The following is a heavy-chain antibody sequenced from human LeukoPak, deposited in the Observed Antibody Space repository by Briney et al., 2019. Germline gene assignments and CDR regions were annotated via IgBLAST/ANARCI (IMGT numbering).Heavy chain of an antibody. CDR2: IYISGRT. CDR1: GGSISSSSYY. J-gene: IGHJ4*02. CDR3: GRDRGTWNDDGFDY. V-gene: IGHV4-61*02. Sequence: PSETLSLTCTVSGGSISSSSYYWRWIRQPAGKGLEWIGRIYISGRTNYNPSLKSRFTMSVDTSKNQFSLKLSSVTAADTAVYYCGRDRGTWNDDGFDYWGQGTRVTVSS. D-gene: IGHD1-1*01.